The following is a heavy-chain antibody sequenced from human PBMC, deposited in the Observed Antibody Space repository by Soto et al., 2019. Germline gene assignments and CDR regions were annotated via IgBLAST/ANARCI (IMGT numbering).Heavy chain of an antibody. J-gene: IGHJ4*02. CDR2: ISGSGGST. CDR1: EFTFSSYA. CDR3: AKDYYDSSGPFDY. D-gene: IGHD3-22*01. V-gene: IGHV3-23*01. Sequence: PGGSLRLSCAASEFTFSSYAVSWVRQAPGKGLEWVSAISGSGGSTYYADSVKGRFTISRDNSKNTLYLQMNSLRAEDTAVYYCAKDYYDSSGPFDYWGQGTLVTVSS.